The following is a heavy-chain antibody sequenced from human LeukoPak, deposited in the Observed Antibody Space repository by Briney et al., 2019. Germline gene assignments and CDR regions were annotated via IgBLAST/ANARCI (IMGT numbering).Heavy chain of an antibody. CDR1: GSTFTDYY. CDR3: AIEFATVVVSAVISAFDI. Sequence: ASVKFSCKASGSTFTDYYMHWVRPAPGQGLEWMGWINPNSGGTNYPQKFQGRVTMTRDTSIRTPYMELSRLRSDDTAVYYCAIEFATVVVSAVISAFDIWGQGTMVTVSS. V-gene: IGHV1-2*02. CDR2: INPNSGGT. D-gene: IGHD2-2*02. J-gene: IGHJ3*02.